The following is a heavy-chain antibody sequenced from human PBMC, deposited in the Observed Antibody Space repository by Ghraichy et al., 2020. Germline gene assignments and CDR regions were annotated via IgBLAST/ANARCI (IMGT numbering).Heavy chain of an antibody. Sequence: SETLSLTCTVSGGSISSGGYYWSWIRQHPGKGLEWIGYIYYSGSTHYNPSLKSRVTISVDTSKNQFSLKLSSVTAADTAVYYCARGNMGYDRHYDYWGQGTLVTVSS. V-gene: IGHV4-31*03. CDR3: ARGNMGYDRHYDY. J-gene: IGHJ4*02. D-gene: IGHD3-22*01. CDR2: IYYSGST. CDR1: GGSISSGGYY.